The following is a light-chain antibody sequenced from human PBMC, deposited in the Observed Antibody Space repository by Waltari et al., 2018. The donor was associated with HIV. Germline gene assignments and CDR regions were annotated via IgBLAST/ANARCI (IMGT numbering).Light chain of an antibody. CDR2: EVT. V-gene: IGLV2-23*02. J-gene: IGLJ2*01. CDR3: CSYANTKGV. CDR1: SSDVGSDNL. Sequence: QSALTQPASVSGSPGQSITISCTGTSSDVGSDNLVSWYRQHPGTAPNPIIYEVTKRPSGVSDRFSGSKSGNTASLTISGLQAEDEADYYCCSYANTKGVFGGGTKLTVL.